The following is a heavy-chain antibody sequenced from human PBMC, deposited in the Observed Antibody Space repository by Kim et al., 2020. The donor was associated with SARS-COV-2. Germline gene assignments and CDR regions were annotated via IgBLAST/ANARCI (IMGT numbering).Heavy chain of an antibody. CDR3: ARESAISGATLDY. D-gene: IGHD1-26*01. Sequence: YYSTSLKTRLTTSKDTSKNQVVLTMTNMDPVDTATYYCARESAISGATLDYWGQGTLVTVSS. J-gene: IGHJ4*02. V-gene: IGHV2-70*01.